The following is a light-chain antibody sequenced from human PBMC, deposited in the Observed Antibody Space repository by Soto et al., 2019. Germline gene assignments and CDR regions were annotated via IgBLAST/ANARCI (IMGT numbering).Light chain of an antibody. V-gene: IGLV2-14*01. Sequence: QSALTQPASVSGSPGQSITISCAGTSSDIGGYKYVSWYQQHPGKAPRLIIYEVSDRPSGVSNRFSGSKSGNSASLTIFGLQAEDEADYYCSSYTSSRTLIFGGGTKVTVL. CDR1: SSDIGGYKY. CDR2: EVS. CDR3: SSYTSSRTLI. J-gene: IGLJ2*01.